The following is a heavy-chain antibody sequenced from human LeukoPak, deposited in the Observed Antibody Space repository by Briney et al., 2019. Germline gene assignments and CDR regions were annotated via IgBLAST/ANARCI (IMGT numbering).Heavy chain of an antibody. CDR3: ARGLYSSSLPYYYYMDV. J-gene: IGHJ6*03. V-gene: IGHV1-69*06. CDR1: GYTLTELS. CDR2: IIPIFGTA. D-gene: IGHD6-13*01. Sequence: SVKVSCKVSGYTLTELSMHWVRQAPGQGLEWMGGIIPIFGTANYAQKFQGRVTITADKSTSTAYMELSSLRSEDTAVYYCARGLYSSSLPYYYYMDVWGKGTTVTVSS.